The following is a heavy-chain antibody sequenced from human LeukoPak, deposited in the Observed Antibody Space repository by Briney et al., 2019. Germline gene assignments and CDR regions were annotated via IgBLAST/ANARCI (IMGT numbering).Heavy chain of an antibody. Sequence: GASLKVSCKASGYTFSSYYTHWVRQAPGQGLEWMGTIYPSVDSTTYAQKFQGRVTVTRDTSTSTVYMELSSLRSEDTAVYHCAREDGANNYHYKYFDYWGQGTLVTVSS. J-gene: IGHJ4*02. V-gene: IGHV1-46*01. CDR1: GYTFSSYY. CDR2: IYPSVDST. D-gene: IGHD4/OR15-4a*01. CDR3: AREDGANNYHYKYFDY.